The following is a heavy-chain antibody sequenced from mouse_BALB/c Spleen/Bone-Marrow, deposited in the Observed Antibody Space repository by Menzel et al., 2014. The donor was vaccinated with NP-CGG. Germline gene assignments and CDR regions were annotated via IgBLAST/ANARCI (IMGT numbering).Heavy chain of an antibody. CDR1: GYTFTSYW. V-gene: IGHV1S127*01. CDR3: TNLGTY. D-gene: IGHD2-14*01. Sequence: QVQLQQPGAELVKPGASVKMSCKASGYTFTSYWMHWVKQRPGQGLEWIGTIDPSDNYTHYNREFKGKATLTVDTSSSTAYMQLSSLTSEDSAVYYCTNLGTYWGQGTLVTVSA. CDR2: IDPSDNYT. J-gene: IGHJ3*01.